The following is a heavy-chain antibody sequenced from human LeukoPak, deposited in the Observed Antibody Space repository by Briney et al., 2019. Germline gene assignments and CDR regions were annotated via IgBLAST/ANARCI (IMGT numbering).Heavy chain of an antibody. J-gene: IGHJ5*02. D-gene: IGHD3-9*01. CDR2: IIPIFGTA. V-gene: IGHV1-69*13. CDR3: ARDRSHPDYDISTGKWFDP. Sequence: ASVKVSCKASGGTFSSYAISWVRQAPGQGLEWMGRIIPIFGTANYAQKFQGRVTITADESTSTAYMELSSLRSEDTAVYYCARDRSHPDYDISTGKWFDPWGQGTLVTVSS. CDR1: GGTFSSYA.